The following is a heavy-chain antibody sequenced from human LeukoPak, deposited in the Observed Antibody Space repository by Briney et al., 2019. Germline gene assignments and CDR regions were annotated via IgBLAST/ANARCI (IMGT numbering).Heavy chain of an antibody. D-gene: IGHD2-21*02. CDR3: ARDLGGGDGPPDY. J-gene: IGHJ4*02. Sequence: KPSETLSLTCTVSGGSISSYYWSWIRQPPGKGLEWIGYIYYSGSTNYNPSLKSRVTISVDTSKSQFSLKLSSVTAADTAVYYCARDLGGGDGPPDYWGQGTLVTVSS. CDR1: GGSISSYY. V-gene: IGHV4-59*01. CDR2: IYYSGST.